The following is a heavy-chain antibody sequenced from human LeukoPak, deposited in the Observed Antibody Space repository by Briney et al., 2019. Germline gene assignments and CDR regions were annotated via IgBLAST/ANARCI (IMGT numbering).Heavy chain of an antibody. Sequence: PGGSLRLSCAVSGLTVSNIWMNWVRQAPGKGLEWVSYISDSGAMYYADSVRGRFTISRENAQNSLFLQMNSLRAEDTAVYYCARDGGYRGYDADCWGQGTLVTVSS. D-gene: IGHD5-12*01. J-gene: IGHJ4*02. CDR2: ISDSGAM. CDR1: GLTVSNIW. V-gene: IGHV3-69-1*01. CDR3: ARDGGYRGYDADC.